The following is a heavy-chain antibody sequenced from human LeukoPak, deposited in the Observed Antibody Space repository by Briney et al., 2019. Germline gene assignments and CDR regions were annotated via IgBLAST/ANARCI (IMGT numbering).Heavy chain of an antibody. CDR3: ARDLGQYYDTSDNWFDP. CDR2: IYSGGST. V-gene: IGHV3-66*01. J-gene: IGHJ5*02. Sequence: PGGSLRLSCAGSGFTVSSNYMSWVRQAPGKGLEWVSVIYSGGSTYYADSVKGRFTISRDNSKNTLYLQMNSLRAEDTAVYYCARDLGQYYDTSDNWFDPWGQGTLVTVSS. D-gene: IGHD3-22*01. CDR1: GFTVSSNY.